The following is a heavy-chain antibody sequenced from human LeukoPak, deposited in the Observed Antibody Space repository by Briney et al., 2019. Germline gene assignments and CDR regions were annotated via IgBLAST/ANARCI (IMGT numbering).Heavy chain of an antibody. J-gene: IGHJ4*02. D-gene: IGHD3-22*01. Sequence: GRSLRLSCAASGFTFTSYGIHWVRQAPGKGLDWVAVISYDGSNRYYADSVKGRLTISRDNSKNTLYLQMNSLRAEDTAVYYCAGLPAYYYDTSGFYFDYWGQGTLVTVSS. CDR3: AGLPAYYYDTSGFYFDY. CDR2: ISYDGSNR. V-gene: IGHV3-30*03. CDR1: GFTFTSYG.